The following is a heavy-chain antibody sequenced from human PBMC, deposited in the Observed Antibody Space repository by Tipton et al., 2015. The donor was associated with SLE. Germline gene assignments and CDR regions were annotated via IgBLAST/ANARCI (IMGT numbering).Heavy chain of an antibody. CDR1: GFTFSDYT. V-gene: IGHV3-21*03. CDR2: ISISSNYI. J-gene: IGHJ4*02. CDR3: ARDDRSYGYKHMGHGGGFDY. D-gene: IGHD5-18*01. Sequence: SLRLSCAASGFTFSDYTLNWVRQAPGKGLEWVSSISISSNYIYYADSVKGRFTISRDNAKYSLYLQMHSLRVEDTAVYYCARDDRSYGYKHMGHGGGFDYWGQGTLVTVSS.